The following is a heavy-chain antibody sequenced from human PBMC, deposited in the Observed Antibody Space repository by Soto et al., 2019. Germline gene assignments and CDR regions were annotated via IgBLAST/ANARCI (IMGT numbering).Heavy chain of an antibody. Sequence: GGSLRLSCAASGFTFNRYGMSWVRQAPGKGLEWVSGISDSGGSTYYADSVKGRFTISRDNSKNTLYLQMKSLRAEDAAVYYCAKAYMSSWYLFDYWGQGTLVTVSS. CDR2: ISDSGGST. D-gene: IGHD3-22*01. J-gene: IGHJ4*02. CDR3: AKAYMSSWYLFDY. V-gene: IGHV3-23*01. CDR1: GFTFNRYG.